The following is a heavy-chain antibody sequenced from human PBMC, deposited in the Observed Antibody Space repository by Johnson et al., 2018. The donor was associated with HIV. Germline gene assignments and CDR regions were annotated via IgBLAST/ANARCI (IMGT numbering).Heavy chain of an antibody. Sequence: VQLVESGGGLVQPGGSLRLSCAASGFPFSSYAMTWVRQAPGKGLEWVSGINWNGGSTGYADSVKGRFTISRDNSKNTLYLQMNSLRAEDTAVYYCARVIDQYFDSILDDAFDIWGQGTLVTVSS. CDR3: ARVIDQYFDSILDDAFDI. J-gene: IGHJ3*02. CDR1: GFPFSSYA. CDR2: INWNGGST. D-gene: IGHD3-22*01. V-gene: IGHV3-23*04.